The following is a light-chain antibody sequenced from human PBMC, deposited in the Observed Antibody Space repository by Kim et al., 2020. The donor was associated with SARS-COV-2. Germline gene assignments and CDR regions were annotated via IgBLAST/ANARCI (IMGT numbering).Light chain of an antibody. CDR3: QQYGTSPPYT. J-gene: IGKJ2*01. CDR2: GVS. V-gene: IGKV3-20*01. Sequence: PGERATLSCRASQSVISNYLAWYQQKPGQTPRLLIYGVSSRATGIPDRFSGGGSGTDFTLTISRLEPEDFAVYYCQQYGTSPPYTFGQGTKVDIK. CDR1: QSVISNY.